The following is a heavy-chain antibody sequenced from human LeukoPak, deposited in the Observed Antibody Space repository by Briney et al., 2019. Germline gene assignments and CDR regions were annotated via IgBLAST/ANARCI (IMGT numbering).Heavy chain of an antibody. CDR1: GGSISTSSYY. J-gene: IGHJ5*02. Sequence: PSETLSLTCTVSGGSISTSSYYWGWIRQPPAKGLEWIGTIHYSGRTYYNPSLKSRVTISVDTSKNQFSLKMSSVTAADTAMYYCARNSGNYLGWFDPWGQRTLVTVSS. V-gene: IGHV4-39*01. CDR2: IHYSGRT. D-gene: IGHD1-26*01. CDR3: ARNSGNYLGWFDP.